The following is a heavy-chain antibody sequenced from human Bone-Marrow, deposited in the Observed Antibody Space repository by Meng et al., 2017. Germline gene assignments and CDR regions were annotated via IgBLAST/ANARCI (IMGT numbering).Heavy chain of an antibody. J-gene: IGHJ4*02. CDR3: ARVRGATYYYDSSGYYPIDY. Sequence: LSLTCAASGFTFSDYYMSWIRQAPGKGLEWVSYISSSGSTIYYADSVKGRFTISRDNAKNSLYLQMNSLRAEDTAVYYCARVRGATYYYDSSGYYPIDYWGQGTLVTVFS. CDR1: GFTFSDYY. D-gene: IGHD3-22*01. V-gene: IGHV3-11*04. CDR2: ISSSGSTI.